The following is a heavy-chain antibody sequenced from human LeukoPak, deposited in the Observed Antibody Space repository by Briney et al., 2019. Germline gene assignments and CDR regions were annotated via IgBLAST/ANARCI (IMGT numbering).Heavy chain of an antibody. CDR3: ARDGARLDY. J-gene: IGHJ4*02. CDR2: IGNDGSST. CDR1: GFTFSNYW. D-gene: IGHD1-26*01. V-gene: IGHV3-74*01. Sequence: GGSLRPSCAASGFTFSNYWMHWVRQVPGKGLVWVSRIGNDGSSTTYADSVKGRFTISRDNAKSTLYLQMNSLRAEDTAVYYCARDGARLDYWGQGTLVTVSS.